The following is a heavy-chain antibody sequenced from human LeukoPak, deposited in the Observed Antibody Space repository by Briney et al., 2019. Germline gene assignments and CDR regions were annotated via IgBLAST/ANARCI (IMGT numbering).Heavy chain of an antibody. CDR2: ISDNGVTR. CDR3: AKAPAPYYYYYGMDV. V-gene: IGHV3-23*01. CDR1: GFTFSSYV. Sequence: GGSLRLSCAASGFTFSSYVMNWVRQAPGKGLEWVSSISDNGVTRYYADSVKGRFTISRDNSDNTVYLQMNSLRAEDTAIYYCAKAPAPYYYYYGMDVWGQGAAVTVSS. J-gene: IGHJ6*02.